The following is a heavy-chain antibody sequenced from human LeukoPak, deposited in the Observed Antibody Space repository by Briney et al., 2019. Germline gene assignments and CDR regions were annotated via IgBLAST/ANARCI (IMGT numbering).Heavy chain of an antibody. CDR3: AELGITMIGGG. CDR1: GFTFSSYE. J-gene: IGHJ6*04. V-gene: IGHV3-48*03. CDR2: ISSSGSTI. D-gene: IGHD3-10*02. Sequence: GGSLRLSCAASGFTFSSYEMNWVRQAPGKGLEWVSYISSSGSTIYYADSVKGRFTISRDNAKNSLYLQMNSLRAEDTAVDYCAELGITMIGGGWGKGTTVTISS.